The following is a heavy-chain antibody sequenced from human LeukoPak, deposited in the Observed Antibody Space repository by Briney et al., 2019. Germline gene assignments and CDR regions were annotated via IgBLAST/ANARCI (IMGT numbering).Heavy chain of an antibody. J-gene: IGHJ3*02. Sequence: GASVKLSCKASGYTFTGYYMHWVRQAPGQGLEWMGWINPNSGGTNYAQKFQGRVTMTRDTSISTAYMELSRLRSDDTAVYYCARVGSHRMGITIFGVASRGAFDIWGQGTMVTVSS. CDR3: ARVGSHRMGITIFGVASRGAFDI. V-gene: IGHV1-2*02. CDR2: INPNSGGT. D-gene: IGHD3-3*01. CDR1: GYTFTGYY.